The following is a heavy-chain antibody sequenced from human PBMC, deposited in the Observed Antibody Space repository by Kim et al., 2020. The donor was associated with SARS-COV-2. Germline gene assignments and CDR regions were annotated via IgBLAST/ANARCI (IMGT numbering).Heavy chain of an antibody. V-gene: IGHV4-59*01. D-gene: IGHD5-18*01. J-gene: IGHJ4*02. CDR2: IYYSGST. Sequence: SETLSLTCTVSGGSISSYYWSWIRQPPGKGLEWIGYIYYSGSTNYNPSLKSRVTISVDTSKNQFSLKLSSVTAAATAVYYCARDTAMVSRYFDYWGQGTLVNVSS. CDR3: ARDTAMVSRYFDY. CDR1: GGSISSYY.